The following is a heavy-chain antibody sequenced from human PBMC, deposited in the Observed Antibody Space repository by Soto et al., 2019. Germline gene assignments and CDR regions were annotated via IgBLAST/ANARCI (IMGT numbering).Heavy chain of an antibody. CDR2: ISAGGDST. Sequence: EVQLLESGGGWVQPGGSLRLSCATSGFTFSSYPMNWVRQAPGKGLEWVSGISAGGDSTYHADSVKGRFTIFRDNSKNSVYLQMNSLRAEDTAVYYCARRVWGQGTLVTVSS. CDR1: GFTFSSYP. J-gene: IGHJ4*02. V-gene: IGHV3-23*01. CDR3: ARRV.